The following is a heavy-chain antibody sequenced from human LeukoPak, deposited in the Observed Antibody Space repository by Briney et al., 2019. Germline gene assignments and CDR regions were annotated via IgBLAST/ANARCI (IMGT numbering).Heavy chain of an antibody. CDR1: GFTFSSYG. CDR3: AKMMLTAGVRINGAFDY. J-gene: IGHJ4*02. Sequence: GGSLRLSCAASGFTFSSYGMHWVRQAPGKGLEWVAVIWYDGSNKYYADSVKGRFTISRDNSKNTLYLQMNSLRAEDTAVYYCAKMMLTAGVRINGAFDYWGQGTLVTVSS. D-gene: IGHD7-27*01. CDR2: IWYDGSNK. V-gene: IGHV3-30*02.